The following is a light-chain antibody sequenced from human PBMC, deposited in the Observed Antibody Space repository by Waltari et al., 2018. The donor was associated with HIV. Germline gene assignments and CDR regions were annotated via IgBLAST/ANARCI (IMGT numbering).Light chain of an antibody. CDR3: QSYDNSLRVM. CDR2: AKT. V-gene: IGLV1-40*01. J-gene: IGLJ3*02. CDR1: SSNLGTGCA. Sequence: SVLTQPPSVSGAPGQTGTSSGTGSSSNLGTGCAVHWYQQLPGAAPKLLIFAKTDRPSGLPDRFAGSKSGTAASLDITGLQAEDEADYYCQSYDNSLRVMFGVGTKLTVL.